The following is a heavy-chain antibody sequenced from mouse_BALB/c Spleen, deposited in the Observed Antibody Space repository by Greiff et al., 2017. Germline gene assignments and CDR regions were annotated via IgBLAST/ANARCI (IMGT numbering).Heavy chain of an antibody. V-gene: IGHV4-2*02. CDR2: INPGSSTI. Sequence: EVKLMESGGGLVQPGGSLNLSCAASGFDFSRYWMSWARQAPGKGQEWIGEINPGSSTINYTPSLKDKFIISRDNAKNTLYLQMSKVRSEDTALYYCARLEARATGAMDYWGQGTSVTVSS. D-gene: IGHD3-1*01. J-gene: IGHJ4*01. CDR3: ARLEARATGAMDY. CDR1: GFDFSRYW.